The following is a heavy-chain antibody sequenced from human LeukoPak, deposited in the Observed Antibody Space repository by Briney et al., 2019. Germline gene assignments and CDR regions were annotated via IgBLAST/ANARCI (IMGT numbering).Heavy chain of an antibody. D-gene: IGHD1-26*01. CDR2: ISSSSSYI. CDR3: ARDGSGSYYFDP. Sequence: PGGSLRLSCAASGFTFSSYSMKWVRQAPGKGLEWVSSISSSSSYIYYADSVKGRFTISRDNAKNSLYLQMNSLRAEDTAVYYCARDGSGSYYFDPWGEGTLVTVSS. CDR1: GFTFSSYS. J-gene: IGHJ4*02. V-gene: IGHV3-21*01.